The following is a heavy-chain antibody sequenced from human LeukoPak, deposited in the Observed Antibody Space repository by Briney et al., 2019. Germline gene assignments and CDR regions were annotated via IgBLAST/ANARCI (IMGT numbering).Heavy chain of an antibody. Sequence: GGSLRLSCAASGFTFDDYAMHWVRQDPGKGLECVSGISWNSGSIGYADSVKGRFTISRDNAKNSLYLQMNSLRAEDTALYYCAKDSDYYDSSGYFDIWGQGTMVTVSS. CDR1: GFTFDDYA. J-gene: IGHJ3*02. CDR3: AKDSDYYDSSGYFDI. V-gene: IGHV3-9*01. D-gene: IGHD3-22*01. CDR2: ISWNSGSI.